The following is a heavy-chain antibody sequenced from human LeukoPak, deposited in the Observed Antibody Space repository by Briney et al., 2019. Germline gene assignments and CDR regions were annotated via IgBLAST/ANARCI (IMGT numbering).Heavy chain of an antibody. V-gene: IGHV4-34*01. Sequence: SETLSLTCAVYGGSFSGYYWTCIRQPPGKGLEWIGEINHSGRTKYNPSLKSRVTISVDTSKNQFSLKLSSVTAADTAVYYCARNIAVAGRGDYMDVWGKGTTVTISS. CDR1: GGSFSGYY. CDR2: INHSGRT. CDR3: ARNIAVAGRGDYMDV. D-gene: IGHD6-19*01. J-gene: IGHJ6*03.